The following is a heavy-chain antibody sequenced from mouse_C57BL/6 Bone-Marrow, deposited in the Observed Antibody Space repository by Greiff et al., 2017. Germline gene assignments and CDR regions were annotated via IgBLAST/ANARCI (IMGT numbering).Heavy chain of an antibody. V-gene: IGHV1-72*01. CDR3: ARWGTSGYYDV. Sequence: QVQLKQPGAELVKPGASVKLSCKASGYTFTSYWMHWVKQRPGRGLEWIGRIDPNSGGTKYNEKFKSKATLTVDKPTSTAYMQLSRLTSEDSAVYDCARWGTSGYYDVWGTGTTGTAST. D-gene: IGHD3-3*01. CDR2: IDPNSGGT. J-gene: IGHJ1*03. CDR1: GYTFTSYW.